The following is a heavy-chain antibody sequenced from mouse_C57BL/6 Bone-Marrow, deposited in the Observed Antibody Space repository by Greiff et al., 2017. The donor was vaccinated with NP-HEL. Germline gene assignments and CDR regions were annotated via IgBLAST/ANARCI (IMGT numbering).Heavy chain of an antibody. V-gene: IGHV1-19*01. Sequence: DVKLQESGPVLVKPGASVKMSCKASGYTFTDYYMNWVKQSHGKSLEWIGVINPYNGGTSYNQKFKGKATLTVDKSSSTAYMELNSLTSEDSAVYYCARGYAMDYWGQGTSVTVSS. J-gene: IGHJ4*01. CDR2: INPYNGGT. CDR3: ARGYAMDY. CDR1: GYTFTDYY.